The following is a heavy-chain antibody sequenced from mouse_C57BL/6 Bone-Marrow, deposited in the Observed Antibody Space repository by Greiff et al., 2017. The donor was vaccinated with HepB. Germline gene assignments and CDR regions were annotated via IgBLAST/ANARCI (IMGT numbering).Heavy chain of an antibody. D-gene: IGHD1-1*01. CDR2: INPNNGGT. V-gene: IGHV1-22*01. Sequence: VQLQQSGPELVKPGASVKMSCKASGYTFTDYNMHWVNQSHGKSLEWIGYINPNNGGTSYNQKFKGKATLTVNKSSSTAYMELRSLTSEDSAVYYCARGYYGSSAWFAYWGQGTLVTVSA. CDR1: GYTFTDYN. CDR3: ARGYYGSSAWFAY. J-gene: IGHJ3*01.